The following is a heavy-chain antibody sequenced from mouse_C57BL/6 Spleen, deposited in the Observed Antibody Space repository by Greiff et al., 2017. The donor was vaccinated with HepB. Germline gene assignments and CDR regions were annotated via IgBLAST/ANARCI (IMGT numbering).Heavy chain of an antibody. V-gene: IGHV1-26*01. Sequence: EVQLQQSGPELVKPGASVKISCKASGYTFTDYYMNWVKQSHGKSLEWIGDINPNNGGTSYNQKFKGRATLTVDKSYSTAYMDLRSLTSEDSAVYYVASSYYYCRAWFSYWGQGTLVTVSA. CDR3: ASSYYYCRAWFSY. J-gene: IGHJ3*01. D-gene: IGHD1-1*01. CDR1: GYTFTDYY. CDR2: INPNNGGT.